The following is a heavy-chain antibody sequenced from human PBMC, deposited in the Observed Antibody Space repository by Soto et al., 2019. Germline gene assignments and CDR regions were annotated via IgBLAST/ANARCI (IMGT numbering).Heavy chain of an antibody. D-gene: IGHD2-15*01. CDR1: GYTFTSYD. CDR2: MNPNSGNT. J-gene: IGHJ3*02. Sequence: ASVKVSCKASGYTFTSYDINWVRQATGQGLEWMGWMNPNSGNTGYAQKFQGRVTMTRNTSISTAYMELSSLRSEDTAVYYCARLTLGECSGGRCYVGFEIRGQGTMVTVSS. CDR3: ARLTLGECSGGRCYVGFEI. V-gene: IGHV1-8*01.